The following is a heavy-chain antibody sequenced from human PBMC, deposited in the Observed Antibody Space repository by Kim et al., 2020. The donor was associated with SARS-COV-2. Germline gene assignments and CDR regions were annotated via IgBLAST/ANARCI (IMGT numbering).Heavy chain of an antibody. Sequence: GGSLRLSCAASGFTFSSYAMTWVHQAPGKGLEWVSYIRGGGAGRLYADSVKGRFIISRDNSKNTLYLQINNLSADDTAVYYCAKCEDSYGNDALHIWGQGTVVTVSS. J-gene: IGHJ3*02. CDR3: AKCEDSYGNDALHI. CDR1: GFTFSSYA. V-gene: IGHV3-23*01. CDR2: IRGGGAGR. D-gene: IGHD5-18*01.